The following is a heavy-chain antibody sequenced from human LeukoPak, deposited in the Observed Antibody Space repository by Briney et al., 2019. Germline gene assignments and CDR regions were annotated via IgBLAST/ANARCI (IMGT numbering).Heavy chain of an antibody. CDR1: GGSISSSNYY. J-gene: IGHJ6*03. V-gene: IGHV4-39*07. D-gene: IGHD6-13*01. CDR2: IYYSGST. CDR3: AKVDSSSWYDPYYYYYMDV. Sequence: PSETLSLTCTVSGGSISSSNYYWGWIRQPPGKGLEWIGSIYYSGSTYYNPSLKSRVTISVDTSKNQFSLKLSSVTAEDTAVYYCAKVDSSSWYDPYYYYYMDVWGKGTTVTISS.